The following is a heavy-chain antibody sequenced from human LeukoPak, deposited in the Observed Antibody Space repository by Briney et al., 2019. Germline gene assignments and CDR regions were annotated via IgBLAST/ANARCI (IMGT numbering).Heavy chain of an antibody. D-gene: IGHD3-10*01. CDR2: IKQDGSEK. Sequence: GGSLRLSCAASGFTFSTYSMSWVRQAPGKGLEWVANIKQDGSEKYYVDSVKGRFRISRDNAKNSLNLQLNSLRAEDTAVYYCAREGRITMVRGVPTRRYFDYWGQGTLVTVSS. V-gene: IGHV3-7*01. CDR1: GFTFSTYS. J-gene: IGHJ4*02. CDR3: AREGRITMVRGVPTRRYFDY.